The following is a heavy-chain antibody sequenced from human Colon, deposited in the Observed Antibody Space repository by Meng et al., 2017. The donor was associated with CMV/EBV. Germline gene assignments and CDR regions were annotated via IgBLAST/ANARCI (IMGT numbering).Heavy chain of an antibody. D-gene: IGHD3-3*01. V-gene: IGHV3-21*01. CDR2: VSSSSSYV. CDR3: ARDYPYCDFWGCFDY. J-gene: IGHJ4*02. Sequence: SGFSFSLYSKDWVRRAPEEWLEWGSSVSSSSSYVYYADSVKGQFTISRDNAKNSLYLQMNSLRAEDTAVDYCARDYPYCDFWGCFDYWGQGTLVTVSS. CDR1: GFSFSLYS.